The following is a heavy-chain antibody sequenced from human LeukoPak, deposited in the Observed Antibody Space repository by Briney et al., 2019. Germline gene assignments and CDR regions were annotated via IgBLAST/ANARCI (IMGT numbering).Heavy chain of an antibody. D-gene: IGHD2-2*01. CDR1: GYTFSDYY. Sequence: ASVKVSCKASGYTFSDYYMHWVRQAPGQGLEWMGWINPNSGGTNYAQKFRGRVTMTRDTSISTASMELSRLRSDDTAVYYCAREELSGSSTSCCSGLGYWGQGALVTVSS. CDR3: AREELSGSSTSCCSGLGY. CDR2: INPNSGGT. V-gene: IGHV1-2*02. J-gene: IGHJ4*02.